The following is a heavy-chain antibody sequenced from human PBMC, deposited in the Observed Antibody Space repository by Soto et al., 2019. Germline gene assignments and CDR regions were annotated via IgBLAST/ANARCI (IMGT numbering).Heavy chain of an antibody. V-gene: IGHV4-59*01. CDR1: GGSISSYY. CDR3: ARVWRRGWYFDL. D-gene: IGHD1-1*01. J-gene: IGHJ2*01. CDR2: VSDSGSS. Sequence: QVQLLESDPGLVKPSETLSLTCTVSGGSISSYYWSWIRQPPGKGLEWIGYVSDSGSSTYNPSLKSRVSISVDTSKKQFSLRLSSVTAADTAVYYCARVWRRGWYFDLWGRGTLVTVSS.